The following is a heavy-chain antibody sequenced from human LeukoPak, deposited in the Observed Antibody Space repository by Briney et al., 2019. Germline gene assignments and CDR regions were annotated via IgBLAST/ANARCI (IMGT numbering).Heavy chain of an antibody. J-gene: IGHJ4*02. V-gene: IGHV3-23*01. CDR2: ISGSGGST. Sequence: GGSLRLSCAASGFTFRSYNMNWVRQAPGKGLEWVSAISGSGGSTYYADSVKGRFTISRDNSKNTLYLQMNSLRAEDTAVYYCAKEPEGLLWFGGQGTLVTVSS. CDR3: AKEPEGLLWF. CDR1: GFTFRSYN. D-gene: IGHD3-10*01.